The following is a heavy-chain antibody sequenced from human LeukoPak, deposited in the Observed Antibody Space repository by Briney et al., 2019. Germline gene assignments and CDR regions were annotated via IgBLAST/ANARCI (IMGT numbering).Heavy chain of an antibody. Sequence: SETLSLTCAVYGGSFSGYYWSWIRQPPGKGLEWIGEINHSGSTNYNPSLKSRVTISVDTSKNQFSLKLSSVTAADTAVYYCARGSRNYDYVWGSYRYTPGLDYWGQGTLVTVSS. D-gene: IGHD3-16*02. CDR2: INHSGST. CDR1: GGSFSGYY. V-gene: IGHV4-34*01. CDR3: ARGSRNYDYVWGSYRYTPGLDY. J-gene: IGHJ4*02.